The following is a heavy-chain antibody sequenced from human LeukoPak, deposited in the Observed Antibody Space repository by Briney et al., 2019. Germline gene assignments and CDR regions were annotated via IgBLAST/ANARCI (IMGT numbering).Heavy chain of an antibody. Sequence: SETLSLTCTVSRGSISSSSYYWGWIRQTPGKGLEWIGSIYYSGSTYYNPSLKSRVTISVDTSKNQFSLKLSSVTAADTAVYYCARQRVGATMDYWGQGTLVTVSS. CDR1: RGSISSSSYY. CDR2: IYYSGST. V-gene: IGHV4-39*01. D-gene: IGHD1-26*01. CDR3: ARQRVGATMDY. J-gene: IGHJ4*02.